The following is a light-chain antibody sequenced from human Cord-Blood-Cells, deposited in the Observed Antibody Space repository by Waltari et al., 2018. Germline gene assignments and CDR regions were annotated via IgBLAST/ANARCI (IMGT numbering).Light chain of an antibody. CDR3: QSYDSSLSGYV. Sequence: QSVLTQPPSVSGAPGQRVTISCTGSSSNIGAGYDVHWYQPLPGTAPKLLIYGNSHRPAGVPDRFSDSKSGTSASLAITGLQAEDEADYYCQSYDSSLSGYVFGTGTKVTVL. V-gene: IGLV1-40*01. CDR2: GNS. J-gene: IGLJ1*01. CDR1: SSNIGAGYD.